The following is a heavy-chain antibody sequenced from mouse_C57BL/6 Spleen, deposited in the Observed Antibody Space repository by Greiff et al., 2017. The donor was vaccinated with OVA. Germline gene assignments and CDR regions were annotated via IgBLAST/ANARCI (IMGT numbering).Heavy chain of an antibody. CDR1: GYTFTDYY. D-gene: IGHD2-3*01. Sequence: VQLQQSGPELVKPGASVKISCKASGYTFTDYYMNWVKQSHGKSLEWIGDINPNNGGTSYNQKFKGKATLTVDKSSSTAYMELRSLTSEDSAVYYCARVIYDGYPFDYWGQGTTLTVSS. CDR3: ARVIYDGYPFDY. CDR2: INPNNGGT. V-gene: IGHV1-26*01. J-gene: IGHJ2*01.